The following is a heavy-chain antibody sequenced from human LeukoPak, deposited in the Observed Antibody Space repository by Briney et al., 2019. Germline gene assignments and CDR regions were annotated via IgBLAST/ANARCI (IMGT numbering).Heavy chain of an antibody. J-gene: IGHJ4*02. D-gene: IGHD6-6*01. CDR3: ARCLLIAARPCPVGY. Sequence: GGSLRLSCAASGFTFSDYSMNWVRQAPGKGLEWVSYISSSSSTIYYADSVKGRFTISRDNAKNSLYLQMNSLRAEDTAVYYCARCLLIAARPCPVGYWGQGTLVTVSS. CDR2: ISSSSSTI. V-gene: IGHV3-48*01. CDR1: GFTFSDYS.